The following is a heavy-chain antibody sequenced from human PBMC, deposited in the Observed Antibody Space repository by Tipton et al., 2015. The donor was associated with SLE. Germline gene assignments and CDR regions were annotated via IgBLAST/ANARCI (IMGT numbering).Heavy chain of an antibody. J-gene: IGHJ4*02. CDR1: GGSLSSRCYD. CDR3: VGWGSSGYYYGFDY. CDR2: IYDNGNT. Sequence: TLSLTCTVSGGSLSSRCYDWGWLRQPPGKGLEWIGSIYDNGNTYYNPSLKSRVTISEDTSRNQFSLKLTSVTAADTAVYYCVGWGSSGYYYGFDYWGQGTLVTVSS. V-gene: IGHV4-39*01. D-gene: IGHD3-22*01.